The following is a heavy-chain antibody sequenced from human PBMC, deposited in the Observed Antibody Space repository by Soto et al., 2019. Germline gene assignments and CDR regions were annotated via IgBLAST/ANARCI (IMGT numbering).Heavy chain of an antibody. Sequence: GESLKISCKGSGYSFTSYWIGWVRQMPGKGLEWTGIIYPGDSDTRYSPSFQGQVTISADKSISTAYLQWSSLKASDTAMYYCARHAGTAAGVYGMDVWGQGTTVTVSS. D-gene: IGHD6-13*01. CDR1: GYSFTSYW. J-gene: IGHJ6*02. CDR3: ARHAGTAAGVYGMDV. V-gene: IGHV5-51*01. CDR2: IYPGDSDT.